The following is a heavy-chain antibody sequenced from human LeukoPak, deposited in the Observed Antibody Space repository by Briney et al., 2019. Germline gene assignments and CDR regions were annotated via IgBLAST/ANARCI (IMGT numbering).Heavy chain of an antibody. CDR3: AAYYYDSSGYSDY. J-gene: IGHJ4*02. CDR1: GFTFSSYG. D-gene: IGHD3-22*01. Sequence: GGSLRLSCAASGFTFSSYGMHWVRQAPGKGLEWVAFIRYDGSNKYYADSVKGRFTISRDNSKNTLYLQMNSLRAEDTAVYYCAAYYYDSSGYSDYWGQGTLVTVSS. CDR2: IRYDGSNK. V-gene: IGHV3-30*02.